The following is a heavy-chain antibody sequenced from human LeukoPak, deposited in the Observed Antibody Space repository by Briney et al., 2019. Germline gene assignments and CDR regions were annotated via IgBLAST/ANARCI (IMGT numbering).Heavy chain of an antibody. Sequence: GGSLRLSCAASGFTFSSYGMHWVRQAPGKGLEWVAVISYDGSNKYYADSVKGRFTISRDNSKNTLYLQMNSLRVEDTAVYYCAKDFGIYDTTTDYWGQGTLVTVSS. V-gene: IGHV3-30*18. CDR2: ISYDGSNK. J-gene: IGHJ4*02. CDR1: GFTFSSYG. CDR3: AKDFGIYDTTTDY. D-gene: IGHD2/OR15-2a*01.